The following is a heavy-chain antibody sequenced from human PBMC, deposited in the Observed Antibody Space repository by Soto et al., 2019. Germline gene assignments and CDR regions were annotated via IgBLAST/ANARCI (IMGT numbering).Heavy chain of an antibody. CDR3: ATGRFSAMIRGVIMFDP. V-gene: IGHV4-59*01. J-gene: IGHJ5*02. Sequence: QVLLQESGPGLVKPSETLSLTCTVSGGSISSYYWNWIRQPPGKGLEWIGYIHYSGSTNYNPSLKSRITISVDTSNNQFSLKLSSVPAADTAVYYCATGRFSAMIRGVIMFDPWGQGTLVTVSS. CDR2: IHYSGST. D-gene: IGHD3-10*01. CDR1: GGSISSYY.